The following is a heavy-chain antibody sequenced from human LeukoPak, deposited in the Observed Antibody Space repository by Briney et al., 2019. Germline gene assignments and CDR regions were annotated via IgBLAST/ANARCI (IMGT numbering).Heavy chain of an antibody. CDR3: ARRGTLIAAAGTGFGY. V-gene: IGHV4-34*01. CDR2: INHSGST. D-gene: IGHD6-13*01. CDR1: GGSFSGYY. J-gene: IGHJ4*02. Sequence: SETLSLTCAVSGGSFSGYYWSWIRQPPGKGLEWIGEINHSGSTNYDPSLKSRVTISVVTSKNQFSLRLSSVTAADTAVYYCARRGTLIAAAGTGFGYWGQGTLVTVSS.